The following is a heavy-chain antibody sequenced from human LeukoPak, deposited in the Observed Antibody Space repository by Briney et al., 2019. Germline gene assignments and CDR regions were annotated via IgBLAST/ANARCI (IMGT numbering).Heavy chain of an antibody. D-gene: IGHD2-15*01. V-gene: IGHV1-18*01. CDR2: ISAYNGNT. J-gene: IGHJ6*03. Sequence: WASVKVSCKASGYTFTSYGISWVRQAPGQGLEWMGWISAYNGNTNYAQKLQGRVTMTTDTSTSTAYMELRSLRSDDTAVHYCARVGYCSGGSCYSYYYYMDVWGKGTTVTISS. CDR3: ARVGYCSGGSCYSYYYYMDV. CDR1: GYTFTSYG.